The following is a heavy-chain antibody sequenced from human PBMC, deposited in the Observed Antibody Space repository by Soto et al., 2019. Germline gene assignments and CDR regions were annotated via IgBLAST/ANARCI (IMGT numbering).Heavy chain of an antibody. Sequence: QVQLVQSGAEVKKPGSSVKVSCKASGGTFSSYAISWVRQAPGQGFEWTGGIIPIFGTAKYAQKFQGRVKITADESTSTAYMELRSLGSEDTAVYYCAKEVRVIAAAGTGCFDTWGQGTLVTVSS. J-gene: IGHJ5*02. CDR2: IIPIFGTA. V-gene: IGHV1-69*01. CDR3: AKEVRVIAAAGTGCFDT. D-gene: IGHD6-13*01. CDR1: GGTFSSYA.